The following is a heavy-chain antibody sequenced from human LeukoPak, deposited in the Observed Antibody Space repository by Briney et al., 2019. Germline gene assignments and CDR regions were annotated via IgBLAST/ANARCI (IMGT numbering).Heavy chain of an antibody. CDR1: GGSISSYY. V-gene: IGHV4-59*01. D-gene: IGHD6-13*01. J-gene: IGHJ4*02. CDR3: ARRDIAAAGTFDY. CDR2: IYYSGST. Sequence: PSETLSLTCTVSGGSISSYYWSWVRQPPGKGLEWIGYIYYSGSTNYNPSLKSRVTISVDTSKNQFSLKLSSVTAADTAVCYSARRDIAAAGTFDYWGQGTLVTVSS.